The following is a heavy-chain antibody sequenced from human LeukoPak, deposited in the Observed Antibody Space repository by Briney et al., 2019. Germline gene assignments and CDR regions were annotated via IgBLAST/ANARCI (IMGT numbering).Heavy chain of an antibody. CDR3: ATLPIVVTSARI. D-gene: IGHD2-15*01. CDR2: IYSGGTT. CDR1: GFTVNSNY. V-gene: IGHV3-53*04. Sequence: GGSLRLSGAASGFTVNSNYMSWVRQAPGKGLEWVSSIYSGGTTSYADSVRGRFAISRHHSENTLFLQMDSLRTEDTAVYYCATLPIVVTSARIWGQGTSVTVSS. J-gene: IGHJ6*02.